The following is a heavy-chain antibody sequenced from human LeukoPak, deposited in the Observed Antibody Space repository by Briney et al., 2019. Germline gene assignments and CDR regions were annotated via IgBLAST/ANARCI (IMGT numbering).Heavy chain of an antibody. Sequence: GRSLRLSCAASGFTFSSYGMHWVRQAPGKGLEWVAVISYDGSNKYYADSVKGRFTISRDNSKNTLYLQMNSLRAEDTAVYYCATDAHCSGGSCYLNLWGQGTLVTVSS. CDR3: ATDAHCSGGSCYLNL. J-gene: IGHJ5*02. CDR2: ISYDGSNK. CDR1: GFTFSSYG. D-gene: IGHD2-15*01. V-gene: IGHV3-30*03.